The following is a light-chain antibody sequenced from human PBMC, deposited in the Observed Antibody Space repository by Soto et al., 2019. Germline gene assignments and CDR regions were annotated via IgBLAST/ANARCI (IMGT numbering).Light chain of an antibody. V-gene: IGKV3-15*01. CDR2: GAS. Sequence: VMTQSPATLSVSPGERATLSCRASQNLRSSLAWYQQKPGQAPRLLIYGASTRATGIPARFSDSGSGTEFTLTISSLQSEGFAVYYCQQYNKWPRTFGQGTKVDIK. CDR1: QNLRSS. J-gene: IGKJ1*01. CDR3: QQYNKWPRT.